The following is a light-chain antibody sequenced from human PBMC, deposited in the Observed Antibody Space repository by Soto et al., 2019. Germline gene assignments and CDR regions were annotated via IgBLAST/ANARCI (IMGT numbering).Light chain of an antibody. CDR1: QSLSGW. CDR3: QHYSAFSVT. Sequence: EIQLTQTPSTLSASIGDRVTITCRASQSLSGWLAWYQQTPGKAPKLLIYKASYLESGVPSRFSGSGSGTEFTLTISSLQPEDLATYYCQHYSAFSVTFGQGTKV. V-gene: IGKV1-5*03. CDR2: KAS. J-gene: IGKJ1*01.